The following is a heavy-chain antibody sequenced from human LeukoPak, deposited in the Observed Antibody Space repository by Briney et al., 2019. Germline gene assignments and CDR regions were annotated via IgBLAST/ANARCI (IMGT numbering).Heavy chain of an antibody. D-gene: IGHD3-10*01. V-gene: IGHV4-39*01. Sequence: SDTLSLTCSVSGGSISTSGDYWGWIRQPPGKGLEWIGRMYYSGSIYYKPSLKSRVTIYVDTSKSQISLNLSSVTAADTAVYYCARQAIFRGVIAHFDNWGQGMLVTVSS. CDR1: GGSISTSGDY. CDR3: ARQAIFRGVIAHFDN. CDR2: MYYSGSI. J-gene: IGHJ4*02.